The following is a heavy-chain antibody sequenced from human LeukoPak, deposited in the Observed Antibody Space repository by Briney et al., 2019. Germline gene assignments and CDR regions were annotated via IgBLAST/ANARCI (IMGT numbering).Heavy chain of an antibody. V-gene: IGHV3-33*06. J-gene: IGHJ3*01. Sequence: GGFLRLSCVASGFTFSSYGMHWVRQAPGKGLEWVAVIWYDGSNKYYADSVKGRFTISRDNSKNTLYLQMNSLRAEDTAVYYCAKDWSVQKGWDAFDVWGQGTMVTVSS. CDR2: IWYDGSNK. D-gene: IGHD5-24*01. CDR3: AKDWSVQKGWDAFDV. CDR1: GFTFSSYG.